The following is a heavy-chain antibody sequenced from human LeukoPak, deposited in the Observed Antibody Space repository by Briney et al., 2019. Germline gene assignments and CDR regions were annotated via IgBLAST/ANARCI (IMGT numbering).Heavy chain of an antibody. CDR1: GFTFSGYN. Sequence: GGSLRPSCAASGFTFSGYNMHWVRQAPGKGLEWISYISTRSSTIYYADSVKGRFTISRDNGKNSLYLQMNSLRDEDTAVYYCARDGWYYFDYWGQGTLVTVSS. CDR2: ISTRSSTI. V-gene: IGHV3-48*02. J-gene: IGHJ4*02. D-gene: IGHD6-19*01. CDR3: ARDGWYYFDY.